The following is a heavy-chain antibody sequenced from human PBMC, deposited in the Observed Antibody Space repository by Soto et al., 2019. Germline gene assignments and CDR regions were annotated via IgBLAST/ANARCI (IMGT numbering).Heavy chain of an antibody. D-gene: IGHD6-19*01. CDR1: GCTFSSYA. CDR2: IIPIFGTA. V-gene: IGHV1-69*13. J-gene: IGHJ4*02. Sequence: SVRVSCKASGCTFSSYAISWVRQAPGQGLEWMGGIIPIFGTANYAQKFQGRVTITEDESTSTAYMELSSLRSEDTAVYYCATETAPYSSGWTPFVAFDYSGQGPMFTVSS. CDR3: ATETAPYSSGWTPFVAFDY.